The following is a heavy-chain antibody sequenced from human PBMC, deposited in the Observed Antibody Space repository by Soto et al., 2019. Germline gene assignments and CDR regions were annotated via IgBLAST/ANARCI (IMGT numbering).Heavy chain of an antibody. CDR3: ARGRENDP. D-gene: IGHD3-10*01. J-gene: IGHJ5*02. CDR1: GYTFTNYY. Sequence: QVQLVQSGAEVEKPGASVKVSCKASGYTFTNYYIHWVRQAPGQGLEWMGWINPNSGGTSYAQKFQGRVALTRDTSISTAYMELNSLRSDDTAMYYCARGRENDPWGQGTLVTVSS. V-gene: IGHV1-2*02. CDR2: INPNSGGT.